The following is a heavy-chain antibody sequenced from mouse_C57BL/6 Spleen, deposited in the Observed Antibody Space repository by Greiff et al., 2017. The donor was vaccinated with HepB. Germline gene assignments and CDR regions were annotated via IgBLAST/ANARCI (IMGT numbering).Heavy chain of an antibody. J-gene: IGHJ4*01. D-gene: IGHD2-12*01. Sequence: EVQLVESGGGLVQPGGSLSLSCAASGFTFTDYYMSWVRQPPGKALEWLGFIRNKANGYTTEYSASVKGRFTISRDNSQSILYLQMNALRAEDSATYYCARVYDGYAMDYWGQGTSVTVSS. V-gene: IGHV7-3*01. CDR2: IRNKANGYTT. CDR3: ARVYDGYAMDY. CDR1: GFTFTDYY.